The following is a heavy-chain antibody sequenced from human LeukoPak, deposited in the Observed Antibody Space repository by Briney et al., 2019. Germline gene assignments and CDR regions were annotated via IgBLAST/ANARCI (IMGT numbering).Heavy chain of an antibody. CDR3: ARTPYYGSGSYAYYYYGMDV. CDR1: GXSISSGGCS. CDR2: IYHSGST. D-gene: IGHD3-10*01. V-gene: IGHV4-30-2*01. Sequence: SETLSLTCAVSGXSISSGGCSWSWIRQPPGKGLEWIGYIYHSGSTYYNPSLKSRVTISVDRSKNQFSLKLSSVTAADTAVYYCARTPYYGSGSYAYYYYGMDVWGQGTTVTVSS. J-gene: IGHJ6*02.